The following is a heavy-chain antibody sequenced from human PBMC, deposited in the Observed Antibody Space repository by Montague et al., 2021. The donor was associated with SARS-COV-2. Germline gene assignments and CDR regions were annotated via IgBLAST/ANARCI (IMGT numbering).Heavy chain of an antibody. J-gene: IGHJ6*02. CDR1: GVSVSSNSAT. D-gene: IGHD1-1*01. CDR3: TSGREGNYNVMDV. V-gene: IGHV6-1*01. CDR2: TYYRSKWYN. Sequence: ISGVSVSSNSATWNWVRQSPSRGLEWLGRTYYRSKWYNDYAVSVRGRVTINPDTSKNQFSLQLNSVTPEDTAIYYCTSGREGNYNVMDVWGQGTTVTVSS.